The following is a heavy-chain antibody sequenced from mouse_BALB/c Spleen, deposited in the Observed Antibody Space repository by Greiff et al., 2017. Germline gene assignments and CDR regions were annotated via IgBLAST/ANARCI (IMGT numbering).Heavy chain of an antibody. D-gene: IGHD2-1*01. Sequence: QVQLKQSGAELVRPGTSVKVSCKASGYAFTNYLIEWVKQRPGQGLEWIGVINPGSGGTNYNEKFKGKATLTADKSSSTAYMQLSSLTSDDSAVYFCARWRGGNYVGYFDYWGQGTTLTVSS. J-gene: IGHJ2*01. V-gene: IGHV1-54*01. CDR3: ARWRGGNYVGYFDY. CDR2: INPGSGGT. CDR1: GYAFTNYL.